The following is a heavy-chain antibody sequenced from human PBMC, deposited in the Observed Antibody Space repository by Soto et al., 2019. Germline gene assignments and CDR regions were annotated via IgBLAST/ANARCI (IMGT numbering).Heavy chain of an antibody. Sequence: ASVKVSCKASGYTFTGYYMHWVRQAPGQGLEWMGWINPNSGGTNYAQKFQGWVTMTMDTSISKAYMELSRLRSDDTAVYYCARVGYYYDSSGYHSIFDYWGQGTLVTVSS. CDR1: GYTFTGYY. CDR3: ARVGYYYDSSGYHSIFDY. J-gene: IGHJ4*02. V-gene: IGHV1-2*04. CDR2: INPNSGGT. D-gene: IGHD3-22*01.